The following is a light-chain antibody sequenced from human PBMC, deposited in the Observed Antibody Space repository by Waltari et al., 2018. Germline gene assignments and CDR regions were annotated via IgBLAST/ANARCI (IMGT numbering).Light chain of an antibody. V-gene: IGKV3-11*01. J-gene: IGKJ2*01. CDR3: QQRSNLPYT. Sequence: EIVLTQSPGTLSLSPGDRATLSCRASQSVRSFLAWYQQRHGPAPRLLIYDASNRAPGIPARVSGSGSGTDFTLTVSSLEPEDFAVYFCQQRSNLPYTFGQGTNLEI. CDR2: DAS. CDR1: QSVRSF.